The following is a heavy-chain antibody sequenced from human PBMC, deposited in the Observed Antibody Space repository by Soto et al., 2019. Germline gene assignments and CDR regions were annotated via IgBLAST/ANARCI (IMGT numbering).Heavy chain of an antibody. CDR1: GGSISSYY. CDR2: IYYSGST. D-gene: IGHD3-22*01. Sequence: TLSLTCTVSGGSISSYYWGWIRQPPGRGLEWIGYIYYSGSTNYNPSLKSRVTISVDTSKNQFSLKLSSVTAADTAVYYCARDNGREQYYDSSGYWYYFGYWGQGTLVTVSS. V-gene: IGHV4-59*01. J-gene: IGHJ4*02. CDR3: ARDNGREQYYDSSGYWYYFGY.